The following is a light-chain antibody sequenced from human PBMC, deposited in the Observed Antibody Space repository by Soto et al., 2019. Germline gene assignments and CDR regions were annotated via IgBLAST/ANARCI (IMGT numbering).Light chain of an antibody. V-gene: IGLV1-44*01. J-gene: IGLJ2*01. CDR3: AAWDDNLFGPV. Sequence: QAVVAQPPSASETPGQRVAISCSGTSSNIGSNPVNWFQQLPGTAPKLLIYGSNQRPSGVPDRFSGSKSGTSASLAISGLQSEDEADYYCAAWDDNLFGPVFGRGTKLTVL. CDR2: GSN. CDR1: SSNIGSNP.